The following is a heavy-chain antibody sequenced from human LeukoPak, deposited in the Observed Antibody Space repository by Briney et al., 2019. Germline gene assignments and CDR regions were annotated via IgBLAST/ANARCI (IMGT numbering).Heavy chain of an antibody. V-gene: IGHV4-59*08. CDR3: ARLPGYCSSTSCHYYYGIDV. CDR2: IYYSGST. Sequence: SETLSLTCTVSGGSITSYYWSWIRQPPGKGLEWIGYIYYSGSTNYNPSLKSRVTISVDTSKNKFSLKLSSVTAADTAVYYCARLPGYCSSTSCHYYYGIDVWGQATTVTVSS. CDR1: GGSITSYY. J-gene: IGHJ6*02. D-gene: IGHD2-2*01.